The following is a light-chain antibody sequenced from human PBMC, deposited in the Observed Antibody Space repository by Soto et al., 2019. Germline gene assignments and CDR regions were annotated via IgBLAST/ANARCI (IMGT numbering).Light chain of an antibody. Sequence: EIVLTQSPGTLSLSPGERATLSCRASQSVNNNYLAWYQQKPGQAPRVLIYGASSRATGIPDRFSGSGSGTDFTLTICRLEPEDFAVYYCQQYGSSQYTFGQGTKLEIK. CDR3: QQYGSSQYT. CDR2: GAS. CDR1: QSVNNNY. V-gene: IGKV3-20*01. J-gene: IGKJ2*01.